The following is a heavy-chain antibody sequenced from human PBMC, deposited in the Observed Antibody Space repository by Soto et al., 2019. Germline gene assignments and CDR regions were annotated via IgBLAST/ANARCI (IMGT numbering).Heavy chain of an antibody. CDR3: ARGGPVVVVPASFYYYYYGMDV. V-gene: IGHV4-34*01. J-gene: IGHJ6*02. CDR1: GGSFSGYY. Sequence: QVQLQQWGAGLLKPSETLSLTCAVYGGSFSGYYWSWIRQPPGKGLEWIGEINHSGSTNYNPSLKSRVTISVDTSKIQFSLKLSSVTAADTAVYYCARGGPVVVVPASFYYYYYGMDVWGQGTTVTVSS. CDR2: INHSGST. D-gene: IGHD2-2*01.